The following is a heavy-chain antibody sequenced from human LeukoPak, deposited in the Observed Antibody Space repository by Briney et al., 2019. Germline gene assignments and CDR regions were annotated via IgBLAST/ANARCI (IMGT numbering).Heavy chain of an antibody. V-gene: IGHV3-30*04. CDR1: GFTFSSYA. Sequence: GGSLRLSCAASGFTFSSYAMHWVRQAPGKGLEWVAVISYDGSNKYYADSVKGRFTISRDDSKNTLYLQMNSLRAEDTAVYYCARDDYWGQGTLVTVSS. CDR3: ARDDY. CDR2: ISYDGSNK. J-gene: IGHJ4*02.